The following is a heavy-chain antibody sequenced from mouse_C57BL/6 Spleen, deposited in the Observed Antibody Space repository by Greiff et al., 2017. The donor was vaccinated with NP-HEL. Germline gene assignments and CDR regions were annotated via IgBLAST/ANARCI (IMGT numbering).Heavy chain of an antibody. J-gene: IGHJ3*01. Sequence: EVKLVESGGGLVQPGGSLKLSCAASGFTFSDYYMYWVRQTPEKRLEWVAYISNGGGSTYYPDTVKGRFTISRDNAKNTLYLQMSRLKSEDTAMYYCARQGYYDYDRAWFAYWGQGTLVTVSA. CDR3: ARQGYYDYDRAWFAY. D-gene: IGHD2-4*01. V-gene: IGHV5-12*01. CDR1: GFTFSDYY. CDR2: ISNGGGST.